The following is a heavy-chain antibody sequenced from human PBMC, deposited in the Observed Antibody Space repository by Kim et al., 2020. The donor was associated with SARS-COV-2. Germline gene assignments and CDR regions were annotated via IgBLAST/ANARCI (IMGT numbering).Heavy chain of an antibody. CDR1: GYTFTSYA. J-gene: IGHJ5*02. V-gene: IGHV1-3*01. CDR3: ARGGGSGSYYPGQSDWFDP. Sequence: ASVKVSCKASGYTFTSYAMHWVRQAPGQRLEWMGWINAGNGNTKYSQKFQGRVTITRDTSASTAYMELSSLRSEDTAVYYCARGGGSGSYYPGQSDWFDPWGQGTLVTVSS. CDR2: INAGNGNT. D-gene: IGHD3-10*01.